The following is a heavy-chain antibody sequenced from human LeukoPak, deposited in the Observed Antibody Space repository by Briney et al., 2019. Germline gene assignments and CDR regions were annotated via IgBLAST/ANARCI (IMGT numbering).Heavy chain of an antibody. CDR3: ARGYSSSWYYFDY. Sequence: PSETLSLTCTVSGDSISSYYWSWFRQPPGKGLEWIGYIYVSGSTNYNPSLKSRVTMAVDTSKNQFSLKLSSVTAADTAVYYCARGYSSSWYYFDYWGQGTLVTVTS. D-gene: IGHD6-13*01. CDR1: GDSISSYY. J-gene: IGHJ4*02. CDR2: IYVSGST. V-gene: IGHV4-59*01.